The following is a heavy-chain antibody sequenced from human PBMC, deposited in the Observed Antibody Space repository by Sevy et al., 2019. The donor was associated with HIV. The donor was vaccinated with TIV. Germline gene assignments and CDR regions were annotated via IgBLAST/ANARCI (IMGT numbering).Heavy chain of an antibody. Sequence: GGSLRLSCAASGFTFSRYGMHWVRQAPGKGLEWVAFIRYDGSTKYYAESVKGRFIISRDNSKDTLYLQMISLRGDDTSLYYCAKGLGMVQGALLSDDVWGQGTMVTVSS. CDR2: IRYDGSTK. CDR3: AKGLGMVQGALLSDDV. J-gene: IGHJ3*01. D-gene: IGHD3-10*01. CDR1: GFTFSRYG. V-gene: IGHV3-30*02.